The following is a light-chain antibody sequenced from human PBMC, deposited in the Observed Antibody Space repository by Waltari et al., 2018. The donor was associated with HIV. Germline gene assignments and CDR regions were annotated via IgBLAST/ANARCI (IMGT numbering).Light chain of an antibody. CDR3: CSYAGWSDSWV. CDR1: SSDVCGYNY. J-gene: IGLJ1*01. CDR2: EVL. Sequence: QSALTQPPSASGSPGPAVTISCTGTSSDVCGYNYVSWSLQRPGKAPKLVVSEVLKRPSGVPDRFSASKSGNTASLTVAGLQAEDEGDYYCCSYAGWSDSWVFGTGTKVTVL. V-gene: IGLV2-8*01.